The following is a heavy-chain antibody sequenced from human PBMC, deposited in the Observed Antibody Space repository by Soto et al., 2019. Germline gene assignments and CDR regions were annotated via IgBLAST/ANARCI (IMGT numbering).Heavy chain of an antibody. Sequence: GESLKISCKGSGYSFNTYWIGWVRQMPGKGLEWMGIIYPGDSDTIYSPSFQGQVTISADKSISTSYLQWSSLKASDTAMYYCARHRYDLYYRDVWGKGTTVTVSS. D-gene: IGHD3-3*01. CDR2: IYPGDSDT. CDR3: ARHRYDLYYRDV. V-gene: IGHV5-51*01. J-gene: IGHJ6*03. CDR1: GYSFNTYW.